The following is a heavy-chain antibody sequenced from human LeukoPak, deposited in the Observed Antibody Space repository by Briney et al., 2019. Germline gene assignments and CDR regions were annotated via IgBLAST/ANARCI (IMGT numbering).Heavy chain of an antibody. V-gene: IGHV3-23*01. CDR1: GFTFSSYA. CDR3: AKEGGLGDYGDYNDDY. D-gene: IGHD4-17*01. CDR2: ISGSGGST. J-gene: IGHJ4*02. Sequence: GGSLRLSCAASGFTFSSYAMSWVRQAPGKGLEWVSAISGSGGSTYYADSVKGRFTISRDNSKNTLYLQMNSLRAEDTAVYYCAKEGGLGDYGDYNDDYWGQGTLVTVSS.